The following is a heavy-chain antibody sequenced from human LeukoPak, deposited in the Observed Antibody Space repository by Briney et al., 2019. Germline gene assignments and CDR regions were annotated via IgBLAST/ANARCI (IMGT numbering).Heavy chain of an antibody. V-gene: IGHV4-61*02. J-gene: IGHJ6*03. CDR2: IYTSGST. CDR1: GGSISSGSYY. CDR3: ARVVRAVAFYYMDV. D-gene: IGHD6-19*01. Sequence: SETLSLTCTVSGGSISSGSYYWSWIRQPAGKGLEWIGRIYTSGSTNYNPSLKSRVTISVDTSKNQFSLKLSSVTAADTAVYYCARVVRAVAFYYMDVWGKGTTVTVSS.